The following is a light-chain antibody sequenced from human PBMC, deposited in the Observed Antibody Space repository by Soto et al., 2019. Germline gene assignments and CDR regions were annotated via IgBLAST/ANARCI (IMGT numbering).Light chain of an antibody. CDR2: DAS. Sequence: IVLTQSPDTLSLSPVEIATLSCRASQSVSSNYLAWYQQKLGQAPRLLIYDASRRATGIQDRFSGSGSGTEFTLTIRRLEPEDFVVYYCKQYGRSPTCGQGTKVDIK. V-gene: IGKV3-20*01. CDR3: KQYGRSPT. J-gene: IGKJ1*01. CDR1: QSVSSNY.